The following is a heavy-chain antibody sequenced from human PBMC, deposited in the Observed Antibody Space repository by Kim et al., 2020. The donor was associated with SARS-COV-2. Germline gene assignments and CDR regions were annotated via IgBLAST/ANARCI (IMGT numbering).Heavy chain of an antibody. CDR1: GGSISSSSYY. J-gene: IGHJ3*02. V-gene: IGHV4-39*01. CDR3: ARLSDYDFWSGYNRGDAFDI. Sequence: SETLSLTCTVSGGSISSSSYYWGWIRQPPGKGLEWIGSIYYSGSTYYNPSLKSRVTISVDTSKNQFSLKLSSVTAADTAVYYCARLSDYDFWSGYNRGDAFDIWGQGTMVTVSS. CDR2: IYYSGST. D-gene: IGHD3-3*01.